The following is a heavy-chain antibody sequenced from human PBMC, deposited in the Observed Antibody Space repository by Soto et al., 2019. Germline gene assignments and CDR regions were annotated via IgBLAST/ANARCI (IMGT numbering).Heavy chain of an antibody. V-gene: IGHV3-11*05. CDR2: ISSSSSYT. J-gene: IGHJ4*02. CDR1: GFPFSDYY. D-gene: IGHD3-22*01. Sequence: GGSLRLSCAASGFPFSDYYMTWIRQAPGKGLEWVSYISSSSSYTNYADSVKGRFTISRDNAKNSLYLQMNSLRAEDTAVYYCARDYYDSSGYSGYWGQGTLVTVSS. CDR3: ARDYYDSSGYSGY.